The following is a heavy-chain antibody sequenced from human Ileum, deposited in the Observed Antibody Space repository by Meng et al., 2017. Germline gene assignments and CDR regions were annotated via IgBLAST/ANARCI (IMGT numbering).Heavy chain of an antibody. CDR3: ARVRRGLGLRFDP. CDR2: IFYSGST. D-gene: IGHD3/OR15-3a*01. Sequence: QVPLPESGPGLVKPSQTLSLTCTVSGGSISSGGYYWGWIRQHPGKGLEWIGYIFYSGSTYYNSSLKSRINISVDTSKNQFSLKVSSVTAADTAVYYCARVRRGLGLRFDPWGQGTLVTVSS. CDR1: GGSISSGGYY. J-gene: IGHJ5*02. V-gene: IGHV4-31*03.